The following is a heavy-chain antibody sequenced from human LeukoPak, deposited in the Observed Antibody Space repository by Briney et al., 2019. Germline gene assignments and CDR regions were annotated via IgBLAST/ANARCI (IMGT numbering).Heavy chain of an antibody. CDR3: ARDEFDGYNLGPSIY. CDR1: GFTFRNYA. V-gene: IGHV3-30*04. D-gene: IGHD5-24*01. J-gene: IGHJ4*02. Sequence: GGSLRLSCAASGFTFRNYAMHWVRQTPEKGLEWVAVISYDAVYKNYADSVKGRFTISRDDPKNTLYLQMNSLRTEDTGLYYCARDEFDGYNLGPSIYWGQGTLVTVSS. CDR2: ISYDAVYK.